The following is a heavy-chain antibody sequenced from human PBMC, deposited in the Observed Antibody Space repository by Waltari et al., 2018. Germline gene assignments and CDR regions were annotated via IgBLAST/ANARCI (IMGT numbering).Heavy chain of an antibody. J-gene: IGHJ4*02. V-gene: IGHV3-23*01. CDR2: SRGPAHGT. D-gene: IGHD1-1*01. CDR1: GFPFGNYY. Sequence: EVRLLESGGALVQPGGSLRLCCAASGFPFGNYYMIWVRQAPGGGLEWFSTSRGPAHGTVYADSVKGRFTISRDNSKTTLYLQMNSLRVEDTAMYYCANYGQLPSNGDYWGQGTLVTVSS. CDR3: ANYGQLPSNGDY.